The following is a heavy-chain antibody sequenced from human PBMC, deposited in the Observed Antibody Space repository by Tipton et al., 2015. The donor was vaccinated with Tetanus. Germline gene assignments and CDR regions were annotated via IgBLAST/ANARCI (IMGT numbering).Heavy chain of an antibody. D-gene: IGHD2-2*01. Sequence: LSLTCTVSGDSIDGGFKNWGWIRQQPGKGLEWIGYIDYRGNTYYNPSLRRRVTFSFDTSENQFSLKLTSVTAADTAVYYCASDPALMGNFDYWGQGTLVTVAS. CDR1: GDSIDGGFKN. CDR2: IDYRGNT. J-gene: IGHJ4*02. CDR3: ASDPALMGNFDY. V-gene: IGHV4-31*03.